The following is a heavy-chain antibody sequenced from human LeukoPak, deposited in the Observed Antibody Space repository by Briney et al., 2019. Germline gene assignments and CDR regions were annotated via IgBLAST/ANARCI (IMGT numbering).Heavy chain of an antibody. CDR3: VRDVSQRRHFDY. Sequence: PSQTLSLTCTVSGGSISSGDYYWSWIRQPPGKGLEWIGYFYGSGSASYNPSLKSRVTISVDRSNNRFSLKMSSVTAADTAVYYCVRDVSQRRHFDYWGQGTLVTVSS. CDR2: FYGSGSA. J-gene: IGHJ4*02. D-gene: IGHD1-1*01. V-gene: IGHV4-30-4*08. CDR1: GGSISSGDYY.